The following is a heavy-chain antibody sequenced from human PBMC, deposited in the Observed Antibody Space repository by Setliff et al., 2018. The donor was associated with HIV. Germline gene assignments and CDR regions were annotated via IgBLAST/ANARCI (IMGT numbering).Heavy chain of an antibody. CDR1: GFTFSNYV. J-gene: IGHJ3*02. CDR3: ARAFGYYDFWSGYSGDEFDI. D-gene: IGHD3-3*01. Sequence: PGGSLRLSCAASGFTFSNYVINWVRQAPGKGLEWISGISGSGVNSYYADSVKGRFTISRENSKNTLYLQMNSLRPEDTAVYYCARAFGYYDFWSGYSGDEFDIWGQGTTVTVSS. V-gene: IGHV3-23*01. CDR2: ISGSGVNS.